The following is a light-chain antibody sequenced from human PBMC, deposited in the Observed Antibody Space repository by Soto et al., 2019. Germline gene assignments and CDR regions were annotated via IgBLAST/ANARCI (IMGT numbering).Light chain of an antibody. Sequence: QSALTQPPSASGSPGQSVTISCTGTNSDVGGYDFVSWYQQHPGKAPKLMIYEVNKRPSGVPDRLSGSKSGNTASLTVSGLQAEDEASYYCSSFAGSNNVLFGGGTKLTVL. J-gene: IGLJ3*02. CDR1: NSDVGGYDF. CDR2: EVN. CDR3: SSFAGSNNVL. V-gene: IGLV2-8*01.